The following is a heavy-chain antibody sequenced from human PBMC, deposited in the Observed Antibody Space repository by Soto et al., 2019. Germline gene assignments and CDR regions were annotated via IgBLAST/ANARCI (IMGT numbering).Heavy chain of an antibody. Sequence: GESLKISCTGSGYDFTTYWIGWVRQMPGKGLEWIGFINPVDSDIRYSPSLEGQVIMSADTSTNTAYLQWTNLKASDSAIYYCARTVGALYYYYHGMDVWGQGTTVTVS. CDR3: ARTVGALYYYYHGMDV. D-gene: IGHD1-26*01. CDR1: GYDFTTYW. CDR2: INPVDSDI. J-gene: IGHJ6*02. V-gene: IGHV5-51*01.